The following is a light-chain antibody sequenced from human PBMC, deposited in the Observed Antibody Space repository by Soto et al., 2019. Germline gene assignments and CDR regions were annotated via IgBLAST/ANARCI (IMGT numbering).Light chain of an antibody. CDR3: QSYDRSLSGSYV. CDR2: GNT. J-gene: IGLJ1*01. Sequence: QSVLTQPPSVSGAPGQRVTISCTGSSSNIVTGYDVHWYQQLPGAAPKLLIHGNTNRPSGVPDRFSGSKSGTSASLAITGLQAEDEADYYCQSYDRSLSGSYVFGTGTKGTVL. V-gene: IGLV1-40*01. CDR1: SSNIVTGYD.